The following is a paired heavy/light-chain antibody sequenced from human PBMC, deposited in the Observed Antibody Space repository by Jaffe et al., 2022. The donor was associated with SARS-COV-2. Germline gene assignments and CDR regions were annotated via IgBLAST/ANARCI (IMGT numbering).Light chain of an antibody. V-gene: IGLV2-23*03. J-gene: IGLJ2*01. CDR2: EGS. CDR3: CSYAGSSTFDVV. Sequence: QSALTQPASVSGSPGQSITISCTGTSSDVGSYNLVSWYQQHPGKAPKLMIYEGSKRPSGVSNRFSGSKSGNTASLTISGLQAEDEADYYCCSYAGSSTFDVVFGGGTKLTVL. CDR1: SSDVGSYNL.
Heavy chain of an antibody. V-gene: IGHV4-39*01. Sequence: QLQLQESGPGLVKPSETLSLTCTVSGGSISSSSYYWGWIRQPPGKGLEWIGSIYYSGSTYYNPSLKSRVTISVDTSKNQFSLKLSSVTAADTAVYYCARHALRYFDWPPQGHNWFDPWGQGTLVTVSS. J-gene: IGHJ5*02. CDR2: IYYSGST. CDR1: GGSISSSSYY. D-gene: IGHD3-9*01. CDR3: ARHALRYFDWPPQGHNWFDP.